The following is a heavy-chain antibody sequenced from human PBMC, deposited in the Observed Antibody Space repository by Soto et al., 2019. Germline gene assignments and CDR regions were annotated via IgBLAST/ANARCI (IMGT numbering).Heavy chain of an antibody. D-gene: IGHD6-13*01. V-gene: IGHV4-39*07. CDR3: ARSAAAGIPNFDY. J-gene: IGHJ4*02. CDR1: GGSISSSSYY. Sequence: SETLSLTCTVSGGSISSSSYYWGWIRQPPGKGLEWIGSIYYSGSTYYNPSLKSRVTISVDTSKNQFSLKLSSVTAADTAVYYCARSAAAGIPNFDYWGQGTLVTVSS. CDR2: IYYSGST.